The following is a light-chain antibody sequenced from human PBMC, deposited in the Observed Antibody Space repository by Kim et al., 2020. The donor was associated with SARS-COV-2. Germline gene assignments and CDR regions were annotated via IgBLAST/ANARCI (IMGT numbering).Light chain of an antibody. CDR3: QQFGSSPLT. J-gene: IGKJ4*01. V-gene: IGKV3-20*01. Sequence: LSPGERATLSCRASQSISSFLAWYQLRPGQAPRLLLYGASSRAAGIPDIFSGSGSGTDFTLTINRLAPEDFAVYYCQQFGSSPLTFGGGTKVDIK. CDR1: QSISSF. CDR2: GAS.